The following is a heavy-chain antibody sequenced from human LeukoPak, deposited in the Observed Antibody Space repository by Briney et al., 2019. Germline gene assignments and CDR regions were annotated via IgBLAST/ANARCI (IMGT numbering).Heavy chain of an antibody. D-gene: IGHD3-3*01. Sequence: KPSETLSLTCAVYGGSFSGYYWSWIRQPPGKGLEWIGEINHSGSTNYNPSLKSRVTISVDTSKNQFSLKLSSVTAADTAVYYCARAKWLLSGHGAFDIWGQGTMVTVSS. CDR3: ARAKWLLSGHGAFDI. V-gene: IGHV4-34*01. J-gene: IGHJ3*02. CDR1: GGSFSGYY. CDR2: INHSGST.